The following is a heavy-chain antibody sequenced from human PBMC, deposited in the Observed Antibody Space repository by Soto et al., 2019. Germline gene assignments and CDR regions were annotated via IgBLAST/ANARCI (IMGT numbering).Heavy chain of an antibody. CDR3: ACGPYRYVFDI. J-gene: IGHJ3*02. V-gene: IGHV3-30-3*01. CDR1: GFSCSSYA. D-gene: IGHD2-2*02. CDR2: ISYDGSNK. Sequence: GGSLRLSCAASGFSCSSYAMHWVRQAPGKGLEWVAVISYDGSNKYYADSVKGRFRISRDNSKNTLYLQMNSLRAEDTAVYYCACGPYRYVFDIWGQGTTVPGSS.